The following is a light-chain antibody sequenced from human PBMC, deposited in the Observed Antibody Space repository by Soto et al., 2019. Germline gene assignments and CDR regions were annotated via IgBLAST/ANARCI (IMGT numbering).Light chain of an antibody. Sequence: EIVLTQSPGTLSLSPGERATLSCRASQSITSSQLAWYQQRPGQAPRLLTYGSSSRAIGILDRFSGSGSGTDFTLTISRLESEDFAVYYCQQYASAPFTFGGGTKVEIK. CDR2: GSS. CDR1: QSITSSQ. J-gene: IGKJ4*01. CDR3: QQYASAPFT. V-gene: IGKV3-20*01.